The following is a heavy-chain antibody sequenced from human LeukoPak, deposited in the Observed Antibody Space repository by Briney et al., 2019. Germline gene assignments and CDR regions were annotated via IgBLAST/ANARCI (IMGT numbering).Heavy chain of an antibody. D-gene: IGHD1-26*01. CDR2: IYYSGTT. CDR3: ARVSWGVYGSYQEATHFDY. V-gene: IGHV4-59*08. CDR1: GGSISSYY. Sequence: SETLSLTCTVSGGSISSYYWNWIRQPPGKGLEWIGYIYYSGTTNYNPSLKSRVTISVDTSKNQFSLKLSSVTAADTAVYYCARVSWGVYGSYQEATHFDYWGQGTLVTVSS. J-gene: IGHJ4*02.